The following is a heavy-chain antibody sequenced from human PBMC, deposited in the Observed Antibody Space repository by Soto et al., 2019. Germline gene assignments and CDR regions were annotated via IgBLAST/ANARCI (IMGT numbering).Heavy chain of an antibody. J-gene: IGHJ4*02. V-gene: IGHV3-48*02. CDR3: ARDGYSYGYHDINTFDY. D-gene: IGHD5-18*01. CDR2: ISSSSTI. CDR1: GFTFSSYS. Sequence: GGSLRLSCAASGFTFSSYSMNWVRQAPGKGLEWVSYISSSSTIYYADSVKGRFTISRDNAKNSLYLQMNSLRDEDTAVYYCARDGYSYGYHDINTFDYWGQGTLVTVSS.